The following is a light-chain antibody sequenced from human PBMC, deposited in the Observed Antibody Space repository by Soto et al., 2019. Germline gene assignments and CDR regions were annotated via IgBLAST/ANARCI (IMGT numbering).Light chain of an antibody. V-gene: IGKV1-5*01. CDR1: PSISTW. Sequence: DIQMTQSPSTLSASVGDRVTITCRASPSISTWLAWYQQKPVKAPKLLIYDASSLESGVPSRFSASGSGTEFTLTISSLQPDDFATYYCQHYNSYSGTFGQGTKVDI. J-gene: IGKJ1*01. CDR2: DAS. CDR3: QHYNSYSGT.